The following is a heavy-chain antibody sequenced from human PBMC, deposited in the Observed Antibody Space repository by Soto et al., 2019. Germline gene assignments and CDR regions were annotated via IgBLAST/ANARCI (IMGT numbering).Heavy chain of an antibody. J-gene: IGHJ4*02. CDR3: ARQRHSYYDFSYTNFDY. Sequence: ASVKVSCKASGYTFTSYGFSWVRQAPGHGLEWMGWINAQNGDTNYAQKFQGRATLTTDTSTTTAYMELRNLRSDDTAVYYCARQRHSYYDFSYTNFDYWGQGDLVTVS. CDR2: INAQNGDT. CDR1: GYTFTSYG. D-gene: IGHD3-3*01. V-gene: IGHV1-18*01.